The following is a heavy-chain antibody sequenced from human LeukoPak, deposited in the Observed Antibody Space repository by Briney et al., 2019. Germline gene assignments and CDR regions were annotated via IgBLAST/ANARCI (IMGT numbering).Heavy chain of an antibody. V-gene: IGHV3-11*05. CDR2: ISGSSDYT. CDR3: ARDRRGSGYDIAFDY. CDR1: GFTFSSYE. Sequence: GGSLRLSCIASGFTFSSYEMSWVRQAPGKGLEWVSYISGSSDYTNYADSVKGRLTISRDNAKNSLYLQMNSLRAEDTAVYYCARDRRGSGYDIAFDYWGQGTLVTVSS. J-gene: IGHJ4*02. D-gene: IGHD5-12*01.